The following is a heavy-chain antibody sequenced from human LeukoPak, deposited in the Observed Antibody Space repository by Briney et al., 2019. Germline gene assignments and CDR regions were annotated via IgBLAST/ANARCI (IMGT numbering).Heavy chain of an antibody. Sequence: GGSLRLSCAASGFTFSYYWMTWVRQAPGKGLEWVANIKEDGSEKNYVDSVKGRFTISRDNAKNSLYLHMNSLRAEDTAVYYCARGQYQLPWGQGTLVTVSS. J-gene: IGHJ5*02. CDR1: GFTFSYYW. D-gene: IGHD2-2*01. V-gene: IGHV3-7*01. CDR3: ARGQYQLP. CDR2: IKEDGSEK.